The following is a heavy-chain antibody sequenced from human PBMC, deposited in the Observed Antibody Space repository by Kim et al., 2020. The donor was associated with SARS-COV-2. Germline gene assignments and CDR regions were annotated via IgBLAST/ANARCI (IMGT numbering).Heavy chain of an antibody. D-gene: IGHD5-12*01. V-gene: IGHV3-48*03. CDR2: ISRSGSSR. Sequence: GGSLRLSCAVSGFTFSSYEMNWVRQAPGKGLEWVSYISRSGSSRHYGDSVKGRFTISRDNAKNSLYLQMNSLRTEDTAVYHCAREVATTPDSFDIWGQGKRVTVSS. CDR1: GFTFSSYE. J-gene: IGHJ3*02. CDR3: AREVATTPDSFDI.